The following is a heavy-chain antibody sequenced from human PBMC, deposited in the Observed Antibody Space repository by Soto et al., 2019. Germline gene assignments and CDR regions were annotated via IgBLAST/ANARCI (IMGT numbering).Heavy chain of an antibody. CDR1: GYTFTSYG. V-gene: IGHV1-18*01. CDR3: ARDDCRGGSCYLDY. D-gene: IGHD2-15*01. J-gene: IGHJ4*02. CDR2: ISAYKGNT. Sequence: GASVKVSCKASGYTFTSYGISWVRQAPGQGLEWMGWISAYKGNTNYAQKLQGRVTMTTDTSTNTAYMELRSLRSDDTAVYYCARDDCRGGSCYLDYWGQGTLVTVSS.